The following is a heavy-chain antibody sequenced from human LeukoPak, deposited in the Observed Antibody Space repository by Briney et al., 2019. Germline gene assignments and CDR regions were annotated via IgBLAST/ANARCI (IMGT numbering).Heavy chain of an antibody. CDR3: ARGRKLGIDY. CDR2: ISSSGSTI. CDR1: GFTFSSYE. J-gene: IGHJ4*02. D-gene: IGHD7-27*01. Sequence: GGSLRLSCAASGFTFSSYEMNWVRQAPGKGLEWVLYISSSGSTIYYADSVKGRFTISRDNAKNSLYLQMNSLRAENTAAYYCARGRKLGIDYWGQGTLVTVSS. V-gene: IGHV3-48*03.